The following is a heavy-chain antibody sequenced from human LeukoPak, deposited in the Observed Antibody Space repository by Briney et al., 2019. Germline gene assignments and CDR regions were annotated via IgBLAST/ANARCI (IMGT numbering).Heavy chain of an antibody. V-gene: IGHV3-66*01. CDR3: ARGLRDGYSNYWYFDL. Sequence: GGSLRLSCAASGFTVSSNYMSWVRQAPGKGLEWVSVIFSGGTTLYADSVKGRFTISRDNSKNTLYLQMISLRAEDTAVYYCARGLRDGYSNYWYFDLWGRGTLTTVSS. J-gene: IGHJ2*01. CDR1: GFTVSSNY. CDR2: IFSGGTT. D-gene: IGHD5-24*01.